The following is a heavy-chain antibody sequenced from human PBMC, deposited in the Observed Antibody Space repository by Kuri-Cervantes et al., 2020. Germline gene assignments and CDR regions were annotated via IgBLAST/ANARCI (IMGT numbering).Heavy chain of an antibody. Sequence: SLKISCAASGFTFDDYAMHWVRQAPGKGLEWVSGISWNSGSIGYADSVKGRFTISRDNAKNSLYLQMNSLRAEDTAVYYCATGGILSSWFVDYWGQGTLVTVSS. V-gene: IGHV3-9*01. D-gene: IGHD6-13*01. CDR2: ISWNSGSI. J-gene: IGHJ4*02. CDR1: GFTFDDYA. CDR3: ATGGILSSWFVDY.